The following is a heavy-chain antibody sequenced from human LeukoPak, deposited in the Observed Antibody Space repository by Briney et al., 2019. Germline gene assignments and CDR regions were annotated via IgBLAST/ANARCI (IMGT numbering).Heavy chain of an antibody. D-gene: IGHD5-24*01. V-gene: IGHV5-51*01. CDR1: GYSFTSYW. J-gene: IGHJ6*02. Sequence: GESPKISCKGSGYSFTSYWIGWVRQMPGKGLEWMGLIYPGDSDIRYSPSFQGQVTISADRSINTAYLHWSSLKSSDMAMYYCARLSTRRFHSLQFYGMDVWGQGTTVTVSS. CDR3: ARLSTRRFHSLQFYGMDV. CDR2: IYPGDSDI.